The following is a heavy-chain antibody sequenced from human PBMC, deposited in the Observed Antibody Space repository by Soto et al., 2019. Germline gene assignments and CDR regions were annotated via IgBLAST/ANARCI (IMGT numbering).Heavy chain of an antibody. J-gene: IGHJ6*02. CDR1: GYTFTSYG. V-gene: IGHV1-18*01. D-gene: IGHD2-15*01. Sequence: ASVKVSCKASGYTFTSYGISWVRQAPGQGLEWMGWISAYNGNTNYAQKLQGRVTMTTDTSTSTAYMELRSLRSDDTAVYYCASSLLGYCSGGSCYHYYGMDVWGQGTTVTVSS. CDR3: ASSLLGYCSGGSCYHYYGMDV. CDR2: ISAYNGNT.